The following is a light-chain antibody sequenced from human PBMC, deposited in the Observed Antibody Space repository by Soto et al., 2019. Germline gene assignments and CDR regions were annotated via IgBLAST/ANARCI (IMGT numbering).Light chain of an antibody. J-gene: IGLJ2*01. CDR3: ATWDGSLSGQV. CDR2: SNN. V-gene: IGLV1-44*01. CDR1: NSNIGSNT. Sequence: QSVLTQPPSASGTPGQRVTISCSGSNSNIGSNTVNWYQQLPGTAPKLLIYSNNQRPSGVPDRFSGSKSGTSASLAISGLQSEYEADYYCATWDGSLSGQVFGGGTKLTVL.